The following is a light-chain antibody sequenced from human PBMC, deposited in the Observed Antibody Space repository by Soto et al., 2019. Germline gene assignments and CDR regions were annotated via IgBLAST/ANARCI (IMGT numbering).Light chain of an antibody. CDR1: HNDIGTYDY. J-gene: IGLJ1*01. CDR3: SSFTSERIYV. Sequence: QSVLTQPTSLSGSPGQSITISCTGNHNDIGTYDYVSWYQQHPGRAPRLLIYGVTTRPSGISDRFSATKSGLTASLTIYGLQPEDYPDYYRSSFTSERIYVLGRATKLNV. CDR2: GVT. V-gene: IGLV2-14*03.